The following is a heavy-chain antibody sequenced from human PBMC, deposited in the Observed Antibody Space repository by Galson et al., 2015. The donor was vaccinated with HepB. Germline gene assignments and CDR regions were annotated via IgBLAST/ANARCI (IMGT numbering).Heavy chain of an antibody. Sequence: SAKVSCKVSGYTLTELSMHWVRQAPGKGLEWMGGFDPEDGETIYAQKFQGRVTMTEDTSTDTAYMELSSLRSEDTAVYYCATITGAAIDYFDYWGQGTLVTVSS. J-gene: IGHJ4*02. CDR2: FDPEDGET. CDR1: GYTLTELS. V-gene: IGHV1-24*01. CDR3: ATITGAAIDYFDY. D-gene: IGHD2-2*01.